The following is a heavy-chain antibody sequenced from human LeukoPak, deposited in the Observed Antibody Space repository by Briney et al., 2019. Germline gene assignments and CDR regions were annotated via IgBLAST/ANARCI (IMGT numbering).Heavy chain of an antibody. Sequence: SETLSLTCAVYGGSFSGYYWSWIRQPPGKGLEWIGEINHSGSTNYNPSLKSRVTISVDTSKNQFSLKLSSVTAADTAVYYCARAHILTGPNYPHWGQGTLVTVSS. D-gene: IGHD3-9*01. CDR3: ARAHILTGPNYPH. J-gene: IGHJ4*02. CDR1: GGSFSGYY. CDR2: INHSGST. V-gene: IGHV4-34*01.